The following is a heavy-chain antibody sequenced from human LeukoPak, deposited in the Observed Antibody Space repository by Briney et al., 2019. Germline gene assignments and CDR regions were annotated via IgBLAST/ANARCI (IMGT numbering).Heavy chain of an antibody. Sequence: PGGSLNLSCAAPGFTFTSYAMSWVRQAPGKGLEWFSAISGSGGSTYYADSVKGRFTISRDNSKSTLYLQMNSLRAEDTAVYYCAKKVYSGSYAQSFTEYYFDYWGQGTLVTVSS. CDR3: AKKVYSGSYAQSFTEYYFDY. V-gene: IGHV3-23*01. J-gene: IGHJ4*02. D-gene: IGHD1-26*01. CDR1: GFTFTSYA. CDR2: ISGSGGST.